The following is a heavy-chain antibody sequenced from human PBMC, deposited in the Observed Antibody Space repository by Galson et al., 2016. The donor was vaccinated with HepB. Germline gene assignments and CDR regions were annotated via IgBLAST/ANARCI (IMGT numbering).Heavy chain of an antibody. V-gene: IGHV1-18*01. Sequence: SVKVSCKASGYTFNNYGINWVRQAPGQGLEWMGCISTYNRDTIYAQNFQGRVTMTTDTSTGTAYMELRSLRSDDTAVYYCARGGHGYNWMRPLDYWGQGTLVTVSS. CDR2: ISTYNRDT. J-gene: IGHJ4*02. D-gene: IGHD5-24*01. CDR1: GYTFNNYG. CDR3: ARGGHGYNWMRPLDY.